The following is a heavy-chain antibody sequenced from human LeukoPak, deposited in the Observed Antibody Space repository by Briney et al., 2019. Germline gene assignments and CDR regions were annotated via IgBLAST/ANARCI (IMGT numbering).Heavy chain of an antibody. CDR3: ARTGTRWAFDI. CDR1: GFTVSSNY. Sequence: GGSLRLSCAASGFTVSSNYMSWVRQAPGKGLEWVSILYSGGNTYYADSVKGRFTISRGNSKNTLYLQMNSLRAEDAAVYYCARTGTRWAFDIWGQGTMVTVSS. V-gene: IGHV3-53*01. CDR2: LYSGGNT. D-gene: IGHD1-7*01. J-gene: IGHJ3*02.